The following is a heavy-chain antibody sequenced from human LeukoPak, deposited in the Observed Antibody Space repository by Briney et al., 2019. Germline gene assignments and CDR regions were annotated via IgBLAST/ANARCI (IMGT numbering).Heavy chain of an antibody. CDR1: GFSVSDNH. Sequence: PGGSLRLSCAASGFSVSDNHMSWVRQAPGKGLEWVSVIYNGANTNYADSVSGRFTISRDKSKNTLDLQMNSLRAEDTAVYFCARGGAAGSFDYWGQGSLVTVSS. J-gene: IGHJ4*02. CDR3: ARGGAAGSFDY. D-gene: IGHD6-13*01. V-gene: IGHV3-66*01. CDR2: IYNGANT.